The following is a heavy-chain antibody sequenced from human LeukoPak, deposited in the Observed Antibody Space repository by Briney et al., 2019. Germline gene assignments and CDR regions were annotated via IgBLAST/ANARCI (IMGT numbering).Heavy chain of an antibody. J-gene: IGHJ6*03. CDR1: GGSISSHY. D-gene: IGHD6-25*01. CDR3: ARRTAHHYYYYMDV. CDR2: IYYSGST. Sequence: SETLSLTCTVSGGSISSHYWSWIRQPPGKGLEWIGYIYYSGSTNYNPSLKSRVTISVDTSKNQFSLKLSSVTAADTAVYYCARRTAHHYYYYMDVWGKGTTVTVSS. V-gene: IGHV4-59*11.